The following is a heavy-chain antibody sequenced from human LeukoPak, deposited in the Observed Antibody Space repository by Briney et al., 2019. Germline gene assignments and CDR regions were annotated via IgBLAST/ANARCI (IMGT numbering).Heavy chain of an antibody. CDR3: ASTIFGVVMFDY. V-gene: IGHV4-30-2*01. Sequence: KASETLSLTCTVSGGSISSGGYYRSWIRQPPGKGLEWIGYIYHSGSTYYNPSLKSRVTISVDRSKSQFSLKLSSVTAADTAVYYCASTIFGVVMFDYWGQGTLVTVSS. CDR1: GGSISSGGYY. J-gene: IGHJ4*02. CDR2: IYHSGST. D-gene: IGHD3-3*01.